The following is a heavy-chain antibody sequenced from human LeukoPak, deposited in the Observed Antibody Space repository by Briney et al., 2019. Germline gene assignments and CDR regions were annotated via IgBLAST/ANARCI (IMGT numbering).Heavy chain of an antibody. CDR3: AREEGSSSLDY. Sequence: PGRSLRLSCAASGFTFSNYWMSWVRQAPGKGLEWVANIHQDGSEKYYVDSVKGRFTISRDNAKNSLYLQMNSLRAEDTAVYYCAREEGSSSLDYWGQGTLVTVSS. V-gene: IGHV3-7*01. D-gene: IGHD6-6*01. CDR1: GFTFSNYW. CDR2: IHQDGSEK. J-gene: IGHJ4*02.